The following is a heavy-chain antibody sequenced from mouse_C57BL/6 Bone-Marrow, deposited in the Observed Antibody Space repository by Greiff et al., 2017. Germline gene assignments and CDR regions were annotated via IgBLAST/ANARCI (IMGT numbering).Heavy chain of an antibody. CDR1: GFTFSDYG. V-gene: IGHV5-17*01. D-gene: IGHD1-1*01. Sequence: DVKLVESGGGLVKPGGSLKLSCAASGFTFSDYGMHWVRQAPEKGLEWVAYISSGSSTIYYADTVKGRFTISRDNAKSTLCLQRTSLRSEDTAMYYCARGVDYGSSYWYCDVWGTGTTVTVSS. CDR3: ARGVDYGSSYWYCDV. CDR2: ISSGSSTI. J-gene: IGHJ1*03.